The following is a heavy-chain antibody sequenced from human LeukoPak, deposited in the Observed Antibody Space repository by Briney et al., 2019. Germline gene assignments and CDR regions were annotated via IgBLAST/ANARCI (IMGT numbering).Heavy chain of an antibody. V-gene: IGHV4-39*01. Sequence: PSETLSLTCTVSGGSISSSSYYWGWIRQPPGKGLEWIGSIYYSGSTYYNPSLKSRVTISVDTSKNQFSLKLSSVTAADTAVYYCARHAYYYGSGADYWGQGTLVTVSS. CDR3: ARHAYYYGSGADY. CDR1: GGSISSSSYY. CDR2: IYYSGST. D-gene: IGHD3-10*01. J-gene: IGHJ4*02.